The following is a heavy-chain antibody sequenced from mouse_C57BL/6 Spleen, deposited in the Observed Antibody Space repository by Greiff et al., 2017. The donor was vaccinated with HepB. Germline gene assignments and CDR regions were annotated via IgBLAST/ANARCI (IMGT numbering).Heavy chain of an antibody. CDR2: IHPSDSDT. V-gene: IGHV1-74*01. Sequence: QVHVKQPGAELVKPGASVKVSCKASGYTFTSYWMHWVKQRPGQGLEWIGRIHPSDSDTNYNQKFKGKATLTVDKSSSTAYMQLSSLTSEDSAVYYCAMGTGTWGFDYWGQGTTLTVSS. CDR3: AMGTGTWGFDY. CDR1: GYTFTSYW. J-gene: IGHJ2*01. D-gene: IGHD4-1*01.